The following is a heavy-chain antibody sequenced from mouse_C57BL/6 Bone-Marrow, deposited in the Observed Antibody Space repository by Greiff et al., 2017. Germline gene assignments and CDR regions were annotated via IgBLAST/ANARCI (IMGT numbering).Heavy chain of an antibody. CDR3: ARKRGQRRRYAMDY. D-gene: IGHD3-2*02. V-gene: IGHV2-2*01. CDR2: IWSGGST. Sequence: VMLVESGPGLVQPSQSLSITCTVSGFSLTSYGVHWVRQSPGKGLEWLGVIWSGGSTDYNAAFISRLSISKDNSKSQVFFKMNSLQADDTAIYYCARKRGQRRRYAMDYWGQGTSVTVSS. CDR1: GFSLTSYG. J-gene: IGHJ4*01.